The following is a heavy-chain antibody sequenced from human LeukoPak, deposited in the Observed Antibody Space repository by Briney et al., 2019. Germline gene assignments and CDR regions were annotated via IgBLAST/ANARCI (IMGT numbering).Heavy chain of an antibody. CDR1: GGSISSYY. V-gene: IGHV4-59*01. Sequence: SETLSLTCTVSGGSISSYYWSWIRQPPGKGLEWLGYIYYSGSTNYNPSLKSRVTISVDTSKNQFSLKLSSVTAADTAVYYCARDRGVCSGGSCYSRFYYGMDVWGQGTTVTVSS. D-gene: IGHD2-15*01. J-gene: IGHJ6*02. CDR2: IYYSGST. CDR3: ARDRGVCSGGSCYSRFYYGMDV.